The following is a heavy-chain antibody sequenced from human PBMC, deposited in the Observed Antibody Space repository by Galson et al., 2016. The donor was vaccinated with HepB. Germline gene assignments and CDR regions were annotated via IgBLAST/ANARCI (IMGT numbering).Heavy chain of an antibody. V-gene: IGHV3-23*01. CDR2: ISGSGGYT. J-gene: IGHJ6*03. CDR3: AKDGSQTAGYMDV. D-gene: IGHD3-10*01. Sequence: SSISGSGGYTNYADSVKGRFTISRDNSKNTVYLLMNSLRAEDTALYYCAKDGSQTAGYMDVWGTGTTVSVSS.